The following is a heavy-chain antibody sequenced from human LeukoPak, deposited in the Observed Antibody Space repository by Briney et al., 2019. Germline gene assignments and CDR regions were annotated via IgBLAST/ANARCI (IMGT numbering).Heavy chain of an antibody. CDR2: ISYDGSNK. V-gene: IGHV3-30-3*01. CDR1: GFTFSSYA. J-gene: IGHJ4*02. Sequence: GRSLRLSCAASGFTFSSYAMHWVRQAPGKGLEWVAVISYDGSNKYYADSVKGRFTISRDNSKNTLYLQMNSLRTEDTAVYYCAREYWGIAVAGTGPTRGPVDYWGQGTLVTVSS. CDR3: AREYWGIAVAGTGPTRGPVDY. D-gene: IGHD6-19*01.